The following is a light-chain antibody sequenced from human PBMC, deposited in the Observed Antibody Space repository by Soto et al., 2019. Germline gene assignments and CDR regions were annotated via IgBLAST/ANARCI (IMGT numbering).Light chain of an antibody. CDR2: GAS. J-gene: IGKJ1*01. V-gene: IGKV3-15*01. CDR1: QSVSSN. Sequence: EIVMTQSPATLSVSPGEMATLSCRASQSVSSNLAWYQQKPGQAPRVLIYGASTRATSLPARFSGSGSGTEFTLTISSLQSEDFAVYFCQQYDNWPRTFGQGTKVEIK. CDR3: QQYDNWPRT.